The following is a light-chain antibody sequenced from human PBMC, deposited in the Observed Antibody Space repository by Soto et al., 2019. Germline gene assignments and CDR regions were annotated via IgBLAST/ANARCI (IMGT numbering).Light chain of an antibody. CDR1: SSNIVAGYD. CDR2: GNN. CDR3: QSYDSSLSGWV. Sequence: QSVLTQPPSVSGAPGQRVTISCTGSSSNIVAGYDVHWYQQLPETAPKLLIYGNNNRPSGVPDRFSGSKSGTSASLAITGLQAEDEADYYCQSYDSSLSGWVFGGGTKVTVL. J-gene: IGLJ3*02. V-gene: IGLV1-40*01.